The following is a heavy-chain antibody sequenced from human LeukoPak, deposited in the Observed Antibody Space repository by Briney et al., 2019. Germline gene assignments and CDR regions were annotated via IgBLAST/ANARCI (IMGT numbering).Heavy chain of an antibody. CDR2: INPSGGST. J-gene: IGHJ3*02. CDR3: ASRLVVGAIDAFDI. V-gene: IGHV1-46*01. Sequence: ASVKVSCKASGYTFTSYYMHWVRQAPGQGLEWMGIINPSGGSTSYAQKFQGRVTMTRDTSISTAYMELSRLRSDDTAVYYCASRLVVGAIDAFDIWGQGTMVTVSS. CDR1: GYTFTSYY. D-gene: IGHD1-26*01.